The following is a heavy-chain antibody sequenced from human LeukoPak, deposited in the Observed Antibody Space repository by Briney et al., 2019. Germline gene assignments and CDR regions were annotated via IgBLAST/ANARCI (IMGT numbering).Heavy chain of an antibody. Sequence: GSLRLSCAASGFTFSSYWMHWVRQAPGKGLVWVSRINSDGSSTRYADSVKGRYTISKDNAKNTLYLQMNSLRAEDTAIYYCARAPSINGAVDYWGQGTLVTVSS. J-gene: IGHJ4*02. CDR1: GFTFSSYW. D-gene: IGHD7-27*01. V-gene: IGHV3-74*01. CDR2: INSDGSST. CDR3: ARAPSINGAVDY.